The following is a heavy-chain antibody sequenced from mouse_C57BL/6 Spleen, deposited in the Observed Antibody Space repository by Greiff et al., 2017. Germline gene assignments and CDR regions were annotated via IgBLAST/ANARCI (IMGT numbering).Heavy chain of an antibody. D-gene: IGHD2-1*01. Sequence: ESGPGLVKPSQSLSLTCSVTGYSITSGYYWNWIRQFPGNKLEWMGYISYDGSNNYNPSLKNRISITRDTSKNQFFLKLNSVTTEDTATYYCAREGDGNYAWFAYWGQGTLVTVSA. CDR3: AREGDGNYAWFAY. CDR2: ISYDGSN. V-gene: IGHV3-6*01. J-gene: IGHJ3*01. CDR1: GYSITSGYY.